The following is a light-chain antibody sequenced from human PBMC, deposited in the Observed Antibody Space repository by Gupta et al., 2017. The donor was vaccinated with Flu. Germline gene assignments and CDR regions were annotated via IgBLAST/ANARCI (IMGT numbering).Light chain of an antibody. Sequence: TATVTCTGNSDNVGNEGVAWLQQHQGHPPKLLSYRNLDRPSGISERFSASRSGNTASLTITGLQPEDEADYYCSAWDSRLNVWLLGEGTKLTVL. CDR3: SAWDSRLNVWL. CDR2: RNL. CDR1: SDNVGNEG. J-gene: IGLJ3*02. V-gene: IGLV10-54*04.